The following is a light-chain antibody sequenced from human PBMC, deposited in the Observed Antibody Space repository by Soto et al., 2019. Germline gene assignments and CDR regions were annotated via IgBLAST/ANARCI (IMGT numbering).Light chain of an antibody. Sequence: QSALTQPASVSGSPGQSITISCSGTSNDVGSFYLVTWYQQHPGKVPKLMIYEANKRPSGVSNRFSGSKSGNTASMTICGLQAEDEADYYGYSYARSSTGVFGGGTELTVL. V-gene: IGLV2-23*01. CDR3: YSYARSSTGV. CDR2: EAN. CDR1: SNDVGSFYL. J-gene: IGLJ2*01.